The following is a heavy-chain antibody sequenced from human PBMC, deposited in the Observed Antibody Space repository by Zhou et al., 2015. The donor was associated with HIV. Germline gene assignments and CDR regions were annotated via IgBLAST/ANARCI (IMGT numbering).Heavy chain of an antibody. CDR3: ARGKLLWFGGSGHYVMDV. V-gene: IGHV1-2*06. D-gene: IGHD3-10*01. CDR2: INPTSGDS. CDR1: GYTFDAYY. Sequence: QVHLVQSGAEVKKPGASVKVSCEASGYTFDAYYMHWVRQAPGQGLEWMGRINPTSGDSNYAQKFQDRVTLTRDTSINTAYMELNRLTSNDTALYYCARGKLLWFGGSGHYVMDVWGQGTTVTVSS. J-gene: IGHJ6*01.